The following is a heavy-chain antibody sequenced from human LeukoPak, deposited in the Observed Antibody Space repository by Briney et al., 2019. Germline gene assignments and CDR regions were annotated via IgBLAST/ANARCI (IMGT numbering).Heavy chain of an antibody. J-gene: IGHJ4*02. V-gene: IGHV1-46*01. CDR1: GYTFTSYY. D-gene: IGHD2-2*01. Sequence: ASVKVSCKASGYTFTSYYMHWVRQAPGQGLEWMGIINPSGGSTSYAQKFQGRVTMTRDMSTSTVYMELSSLRSGDTAVYYCARTSGGHYFDYWGQGTLVTVSS. CDR2: INPSGGST. CDR3: ARTSGGHYFDY.